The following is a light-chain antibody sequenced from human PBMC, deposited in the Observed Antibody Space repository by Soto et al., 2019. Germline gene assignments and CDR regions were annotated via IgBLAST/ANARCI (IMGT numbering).Light chain of an antibody. CDR1: SSDVGAYNY. CDR2: EVS. V-gene: IGLV2-14*01. J-gene: IGLJ1*01. CDR3: SSYTSSSTDV. Sequence: QSVLTQPASVSGSPGQSITISCTGTSSDVGAYNYVSWYQQHPDKAPKLLIYEVSRRPSGVSNRFSGSKSGNTASLTISGLQAEDEADYYCSSYTSSSTDVFGTGTKLTVL.